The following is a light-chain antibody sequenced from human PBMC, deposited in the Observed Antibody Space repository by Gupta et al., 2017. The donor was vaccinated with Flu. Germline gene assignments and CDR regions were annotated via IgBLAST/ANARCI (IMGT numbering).Light chain of an antibody. J-gene: IGLJ2*01. Sequence: QSALTQPASVSGSPGTSITISCTGTSSDVGSYNLVSWYQQHPGKAPKLMIYEVSKRPSGVSNRFSGSQFGNTASLTISGLQAEDEADYYCCSYASSNTVVFGGGTKLTVL. CDR1: SSDVGSYNL. CDR3: CSYASSNTVV. V-gene: IGLV2-23*02. CDR2: EVS.